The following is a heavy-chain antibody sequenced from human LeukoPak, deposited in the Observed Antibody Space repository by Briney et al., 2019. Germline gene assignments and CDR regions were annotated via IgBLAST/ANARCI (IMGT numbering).Heavy chain of an antibody. D-gene: IGHD3-10*01. V-gene: IGHV1-69*04. CDR3: AREDTMVRGVIITSNWFDP. CDR2: IIPILGIA. J-gene: IGHJ5*02. CDR1: GGTFSSYA. Sequence: ASVKVSCKASGGTFSSYAISWVRQAPGQGLEWMGRIIPILGIANYAQKFQGRVTITADKSTSTAYMELSSLRSEDTAVYYCAREDTMVRGVIITSNWFDPWGQGTLVTVSS.